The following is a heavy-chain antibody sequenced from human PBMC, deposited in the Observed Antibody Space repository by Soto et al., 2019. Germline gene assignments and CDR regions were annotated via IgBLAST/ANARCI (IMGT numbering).Heavy chain of an antibody. CDR2: IWYDGSKK. V-gene: IGHV3-33*01. CDR1: GFTFSSYG. D-gene: IGHD2-15*01. J-gene: IGHJ4*02. Sequence: QLQLVESGGGVVQPGRSLRLSCAASGFTFSSYGMHWVRQAPGKGLEWVAVIWYDGSKKYYADSVKGRFTISRDNSKNTLYLQMNSLRAEDTAVYYCARDGYCSGGSCYSVPVFDYWGQGPLVTVSS. CDR3: ARDGYCSGGSCYSVPVFDY.